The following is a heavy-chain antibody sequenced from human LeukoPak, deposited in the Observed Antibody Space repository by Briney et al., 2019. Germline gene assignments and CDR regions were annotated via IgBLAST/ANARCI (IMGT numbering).Heavy chain of an antibody. CDR1: GFTFSTYV. V-gene: IGHV3-64*04. CDR2: ISSNGDNT. J-gene: IGHJ4*02. CDR3: ARDYYGSGSYHFDY. D-gene: IGHD3-10*01. Sequence: QPGGSLRLSCSVSGFTFSTYVMHWVRQAPGKGLEYVSAISSNGDNTYYADSVKGRFTISRDNSKNTLYLQMNSLRAEDTAVYYCARDYYGSGSYHFDYWGQGTLVTVSS.